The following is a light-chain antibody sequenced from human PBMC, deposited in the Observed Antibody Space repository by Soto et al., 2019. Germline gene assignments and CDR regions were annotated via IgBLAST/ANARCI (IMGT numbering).Light chain of an antibody. CDR2: GAS. CDR1: QSVSSN. Sequence: EIVMTQSPATLSVSPGERATLSCMASQSVSSNLAWYQQKPGQAPRLLIYGASTRATGMPARFSGSGSGTEFTLTISSLQSEDFAVYYCQQYNNWPFTFGPGTKVDIK. CDR3: QQYNNWPFT. J-gene: IGKJ3*01. V-gene: IGKV3-15*01.